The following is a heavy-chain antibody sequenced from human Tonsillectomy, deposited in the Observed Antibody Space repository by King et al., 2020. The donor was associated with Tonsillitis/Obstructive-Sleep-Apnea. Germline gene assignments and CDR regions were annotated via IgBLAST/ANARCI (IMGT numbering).Heavy chain of an antibody. CDR1: GFTVNNNF. D-gene: IGHD2-21*01. CDR2: INKDTET. Sequence: VQLVESGGSLVQPGGSLRLSCAVSGFTVNNNFVSWVRQAPGKGLEWVSYINKDTETYYADSVKGRFAMSTDNSKNTLDLQMNSLRAEDTAMYYCAKIASHRFEIWGQGTMVTVSS. J-gene: IGHJ3*02. CDR3: AKIASHRFEI. V-gene: IGHV3-66*01.